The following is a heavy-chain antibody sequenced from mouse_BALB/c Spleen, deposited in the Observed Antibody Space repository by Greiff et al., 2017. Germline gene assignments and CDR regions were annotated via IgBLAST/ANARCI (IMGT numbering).Heavy chain of an antibody. CDR1: GYTFTSYY. J-gene: IGHJ4*01. CDR3: ARGDYYAMDY. Sequence: VMLVESGPELVKPGASVRISCKASGYTFTSYYIHWVKQRPGQGLEWIGWIYPGNVNTKYNEKFKGKATLTADKSSSTAYMQLSSLTSEDSAVYFCARGDYYAMDYWGQGTSVTVSS. V-gene: IGHV1S56*01. CDR2: IYPGNVNT.